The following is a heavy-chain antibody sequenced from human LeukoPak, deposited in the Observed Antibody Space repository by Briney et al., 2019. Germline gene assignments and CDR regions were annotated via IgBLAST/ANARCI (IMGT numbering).Heavy chain of an antibody. CDR2: IYGGGHTGT. Sequence: GGSLRLSCVASGFTFGRFTMSWVRQAPGKGLEWVAGIYGGGHTGTFYADSVKGRFTISRDNSKNTLFLQMNGLRVEDTAVYYCAKPGRRPVVVPAAKQNWFDPWGQGTLVTVSS. V-gene: IGHV3-23*01. D-gene: IGHD2-2*01. J-gene: IGHJ5*02. CDR1: GFTFGRFT. CDR3: AKPGRRPVVVPAAKQNWFDP.